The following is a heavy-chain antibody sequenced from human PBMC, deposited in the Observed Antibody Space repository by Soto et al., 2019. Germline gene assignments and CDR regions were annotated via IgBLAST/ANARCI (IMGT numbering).Heavy chain of an antibody. CDR3: ARDHGAYCFSTSRNCDYYYGMDV. CDR2: ISAYNGYT. CDR1: GYTDTSYG. Sequence: QVQLVQSGAEVKEPGASVKVSCRASGYTDTSYGISWVRQAPGQGLEWMGWISAYNGYTSYAQKFQGRVAMTTDTSTNTAYMELRSLRSDDTAVYYCARDHGAYCFSTSRNCDYYYGMDVWGQGTTVTMSS. D-gene: IGHD2-2*01. V-gene: IGHV1-18*01. J-gene: IGHJ6*02.